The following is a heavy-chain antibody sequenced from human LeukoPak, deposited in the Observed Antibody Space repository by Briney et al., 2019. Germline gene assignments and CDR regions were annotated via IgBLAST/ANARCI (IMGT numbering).Heavy chain of an antibody. CDR1: GYTFTMYY. CDR3: ARAVVTADPHYFDY. D-gene: IGHD2-21*02. Sequence: ASVKVSCKASGYTFTMYYIHWVRQAPGQGLEWMGMINPSGGSTSYAQKFQGRVTMTRDTSTSTVYMELSSLRSEDTAVYYCARAVVTADPHYFDYWGQGTLVTVSS. CDR2: INPSGGST. V-gene: IGHV1-46*01. J-gene: IGHJ4*02.